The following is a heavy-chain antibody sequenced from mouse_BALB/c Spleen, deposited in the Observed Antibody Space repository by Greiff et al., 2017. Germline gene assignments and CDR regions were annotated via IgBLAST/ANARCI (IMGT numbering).Heavy chain of an antibody. Sequence: EVKLEESGGGLVQPGGSMKLSCVASGFTFSNYWMNWVRQSPEKGLEWVAEIRLKSNNYATHYAESVKGRFTISRDDSKSSVYLQMNNLRAEDTGIYYCTRDGRGWFAYWGQGTLVTVSA. D-gene: IGHD1-2*01. J-gene: IGHJ3*01. CDR3: TRDGRGWFAY. V-gene: IGHV6-6*02. CDR1: GFTFSNYW. CDR2: IRLKSNNYAT.